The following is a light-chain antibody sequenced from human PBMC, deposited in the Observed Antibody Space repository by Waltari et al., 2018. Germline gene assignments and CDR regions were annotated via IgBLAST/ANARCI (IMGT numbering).Light chain of an antibody. Sequence: IALTQSPGTLSLSPGDRATLSCRASQSVSTYLAWYQQKPGQAPRLLIYGAYSRAAGIPDRFSGSGYGTDFSLTISRLEPEDFAVYYCQHHVRLPTTFGQGTRVEIK. CDR1: QSVSTY. CDR2: GAY. V-gene: IGKV3-20*01. J-gene: IGKJ1*01. CDR3: QHHVRLPTT.